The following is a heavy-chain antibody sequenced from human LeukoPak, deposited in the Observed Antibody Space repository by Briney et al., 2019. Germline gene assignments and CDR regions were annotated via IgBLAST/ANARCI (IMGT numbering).Heavy chain of an antibody. D-gene: IGHD6-13*01. CDR2: ISHDGTNS. CDR3: ARGHWTLGFDSTRWYWIDY. V-gene: IGHV3-30*14. CDR1: GFTFSSYP. J-gene: IGHJ4*02. Sequence: GGSLRLSCEASGFTFSSYPIHWVRQAPGKGLDWVTVISHDGTNSYYADSVKGRFTISRGNSQNTLYLQMDSLRGDDTAVYYCARGHWTLGFDSTRWYWIDYWGQGTLVAVSA.